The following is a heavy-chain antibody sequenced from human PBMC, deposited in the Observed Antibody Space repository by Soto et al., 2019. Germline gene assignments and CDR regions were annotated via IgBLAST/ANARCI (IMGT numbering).Heavy chain of an antibody. CDR2: IYYSGST. J-gene: IGHJ6*02. CDR3: ARDGGFGMDV. V-gene: IGHV4-39*02. CDR1: GGSISSSSYY. Sequence: SETLSLACTVSGGSISSSSYYWGWIRQPPGKGLEWIGSIYYSGSTYYNPSLKTRVTISVDTSKNQFSLKLSSVTAADTAVYYGARDGGFGMDVWGQGTTVTVSS.